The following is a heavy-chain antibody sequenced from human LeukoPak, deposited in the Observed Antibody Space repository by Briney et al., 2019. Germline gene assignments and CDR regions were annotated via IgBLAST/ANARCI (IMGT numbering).Heavy chain of an antibody. V-gene: IGHV3-21*01. Sequence: GSLRLSCAASGFTFSSYSMNWVRQAPGKGLEWVSSISSSSSYIYYADSVKGRFTISRDNAKNSLYLQMNSLRAEDTAVYYCARDASKYYYDSSGYYFDYWGQGTLVTVSS. J-gene: IGHJ4*02. D-gene: IGHD3-22*01. CDR1: GFTFSSYS. CDR2: ISSSSSYI. CDR3: ARDASKYYYDSSGYYFDY.